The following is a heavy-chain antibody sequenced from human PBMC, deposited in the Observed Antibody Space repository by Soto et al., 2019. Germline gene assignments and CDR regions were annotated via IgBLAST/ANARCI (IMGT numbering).Heavy chain of an antibody. CDR1: GFTFDDYG. CDR3: ARGGSGNYYNHWFDP. Sequence: GGSLRLSCAASGFTFDDYGMSWVRQAPGKGLEWVSGINWNGGSTGYADSVKGRFTISRDNAKNSLYLQMNSLRAEDTALYHCARGGSGNYYNHWFDPWGQGTLVTVSS. V-gene: IGHV3-20*01. D-gene: IGHD3-10*01. J-gene: IGHJ5*02. CDR2: INWNGGST.